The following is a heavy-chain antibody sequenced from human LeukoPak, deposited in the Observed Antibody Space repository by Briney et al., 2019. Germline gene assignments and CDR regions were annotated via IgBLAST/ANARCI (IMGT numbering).Heavy chain of an antibody. J-gene: IGHJ4*02. V-gene: IGHV1-69*05. D-gene: IGHD3-16*02. CDR1: GGTFSSYA. Sequence: GSSVKVSCKASGGTFSSYAISWVRQAPGQGLEWMGGIIPIFGTARYAQKFQGRVTITTDESTSTAYMELSSLRSEDTAVYYCAREGRSLGPYYFDYWGQGTLVTVSS. CDR2: IIPIFGTA. CDR3: AREGRSLGPYYFDY.